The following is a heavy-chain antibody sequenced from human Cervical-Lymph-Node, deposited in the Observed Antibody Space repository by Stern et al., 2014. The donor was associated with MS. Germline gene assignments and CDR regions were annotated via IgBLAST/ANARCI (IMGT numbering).Heavy chain of an antibody. V-gene: IGHV1-69*01. CDR1: GGTFSSYA. Sequence: VQLVTSGAEVKKPGSSVKVSCKASGGTFSSYAISWVRQAPGQGLEWMGGIIPIFGTANYAQKFQGRVTITADESTSTAYMELSSLRSEDTAVYYCASDSSSWQNYYYYGMDVWGQGTTVTVSS. J-gene: IGHJ6*02. CDR3: ASDSSSWQNYYYYGMDV. CDR2: IIPIFGTA. D-gene: IGHD6-13*01.